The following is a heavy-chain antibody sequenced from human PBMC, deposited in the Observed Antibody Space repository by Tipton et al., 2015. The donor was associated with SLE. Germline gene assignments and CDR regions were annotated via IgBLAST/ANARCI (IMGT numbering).Heavy chain of an antibody. V-gene: IGHV4-59*01. Sequence: TLSLTCTVSGGSISSYYWSWIRQPPGKGLEWIGYIYYSGSTNYNPSLKSRVTISVDTSKNQFSLKLSSVTAADTAVYYCAGTARWLQFWGQGTLVTVSS. CDR1: GGSISSYY. J-gene: IGHJ4*02. D-gene: IGHD5-24*01. CDR2: IYYSGST. CDR3: AGTARWLQF.